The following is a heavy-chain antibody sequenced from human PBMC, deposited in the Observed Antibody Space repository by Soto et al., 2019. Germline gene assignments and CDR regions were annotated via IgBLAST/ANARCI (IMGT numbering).Heavy chain of an antibody. CDR3: ARSRDRCGGDCYSVYAAFDL. V-gene: IGHV1-69*04. Sequence: QVQLVQSGAEVKKPGSLLKVSCKASGATYSPFIAYAISWLRQAPVQGLEWMGSIIPLGSSQHYAEGFQGRATISADSSPFTVSRELTTRTSDDAAVYFCARSRDRCGGDCYSVYAAFDLWGQGTAVTVSS. J-gene: IGHJ3*01. CDR2: IIPLGSSQ. CDR1: GATYSPFIAYA. D-gene: IGHD2-21*02.